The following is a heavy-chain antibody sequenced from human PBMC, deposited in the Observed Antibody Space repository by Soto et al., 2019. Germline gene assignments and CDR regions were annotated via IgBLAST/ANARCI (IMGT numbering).Heavy chain of an antibody. CDR1: GGSISSYY. D-gene: IGHD3-16*02. J-gene: IGHJ5*02. V-gene: IGHV4-59*08. CDR3: ARWSYRPYNWFDP. CDR2: IYYSGST. Sequence: SETLSLTCTVSGGSISSYYWSWIRQPPGKGLEWIGYIYYSGSTNYNPSLKSRVTISVDTSKNQFSLKLSSVTAADTAVYYCARWSYRPYNWFDPWGQGTLVTVSS.